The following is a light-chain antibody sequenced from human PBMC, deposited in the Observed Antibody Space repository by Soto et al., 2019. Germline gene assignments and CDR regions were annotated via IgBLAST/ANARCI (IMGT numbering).Light chain of an antibody. CDR1: QSVRSN. CDR3: QQYNNWPPIT. CDR2: DAS. J-gene: IGKJ5*01. Sequence: EIVMTQSPATLSVSAGERATLSCRARQSVRSNLAWYQRKPGQAPRLLIYDASTRATGIPARFSGSGSGTEFILTISSLQSEDFGVYYCQQYNNWPPITFGQGTRLEIK. V-gene: IGKV3D-15*01.